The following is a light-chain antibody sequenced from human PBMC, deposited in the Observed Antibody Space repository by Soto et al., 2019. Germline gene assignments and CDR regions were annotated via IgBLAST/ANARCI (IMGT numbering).Light chain of an antibody. CDR1: PNIRHN. CDR3: QKYNNWPQWT. V-gene: IGKV3-15*01. CDR2: GAS. J-gene: IGKJ1*01. Sequence: EVVSTQSPASLSVSPGARATLSGMASPNIRHNIAWYPHPPAQSPRILISGASTREAGIPGRFSGSGSGTEFTLITSSLKPQDFAIYYCQKYNNWPQWTFGQGTKVDIK.